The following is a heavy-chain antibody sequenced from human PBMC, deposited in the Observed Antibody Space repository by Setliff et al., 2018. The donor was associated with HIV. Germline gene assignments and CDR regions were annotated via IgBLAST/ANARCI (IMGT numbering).Heavy chain of an antibody. CDR1: GFTFSSYA. J-gene: IGHJ4*02. CDR3: AKLYGSGSYYQPLLFDY. CDR2: ISGSGGST. D-gene: IGHD3-10*01. V-gene: IGHV3-23*01. Sequence: LRLSCAASGFTFSSYAMSWVRQAPGKGLEWVSAISGSGGSTYYADSMKGRFTISRDNSKNTLYLQMNSLRAEDTAVYYCAKLYGSGSYYQPLLFDYWGQGTLVTVSS.